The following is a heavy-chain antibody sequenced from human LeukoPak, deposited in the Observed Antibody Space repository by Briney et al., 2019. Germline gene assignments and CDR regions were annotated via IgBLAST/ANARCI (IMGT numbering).Heavy chain of an antibody. CDR3: AKDNILDGLYPMQSNDAFDI. J-gene: IGHJ3*02. Sequence: GGSLRLSCAASGFTFSSYGMSWVRQAPGKGLEWVSAISGSGGSTYYADSVKGRFTISRDNSKNTLYLQMNSLRAEDTAVYYCAKDNILDGLYPMQSNDAFDIWGQGTMVTVSS. D-gene: IGHD2-8*01. CDR1: GFTFSSYG. CDR2: ISGSGGST. V-gene: IGHV3-23*01.